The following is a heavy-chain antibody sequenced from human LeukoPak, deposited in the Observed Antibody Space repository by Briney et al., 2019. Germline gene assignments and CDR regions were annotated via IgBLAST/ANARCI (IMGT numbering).Heavy chain of an antibody. Sequence: GESLRLSCATSGFTFTSYGIHWVRQAPGKGLEWVAFIQYDGSSEYYADSVKGRFTISRDNSKNTLYLQMNSLRAGDTAVYFCAKDPSSWNYPEYFQHWGQGTLVTVSS. V-gene: IGHV3-30*02. J-gene: IGHJ1*01. CDR3: AKDPSSWNYPEYFQH. CDR1: GFTFTSYG. D-gene: IGHD1-7*01. CDR2: IQYDGSSE.